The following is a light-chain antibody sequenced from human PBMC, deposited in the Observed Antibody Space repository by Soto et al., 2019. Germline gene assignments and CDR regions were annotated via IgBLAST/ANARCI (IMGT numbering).Light chain of an antibody. CDR2: DAA. V-gene: IGKV3-11*01. Sequence: EIVLTQSPATLSLSRGERATLSCRASQSVSSYLAWYQQKPGQAPRLLIYDAANRATGIPARIGGSGSGTDFTLTISRLEPEDFTVYYCQQRSRWPWTFGQGTNVDIK. CDR1: QSVSSY. J-gene: IGKJ1*01. CDR3: QQRSRWPWT.